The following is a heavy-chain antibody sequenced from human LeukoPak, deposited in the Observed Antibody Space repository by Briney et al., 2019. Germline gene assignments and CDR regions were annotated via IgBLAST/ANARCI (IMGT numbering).Heavy chain of an antibody. CDR3: ARGSDDYGDYYFDY. CDR1: GFTFSSYA. CDR2: ISGSGGST. D-gene: IGHD4-17*01. V-gene: IGHV3-23*01. Sequence: GGSLRLSCAASGFTFSSYAMSWVRQAPGKGLEWVSAISGSGGSTYYAGSVKGRFTISRDNSKNTLYLQMNSLRAEDTAVYYCARGSDDYGDYYFDYWGQGTLVTVSS. J-gene: IGHJ4*02.